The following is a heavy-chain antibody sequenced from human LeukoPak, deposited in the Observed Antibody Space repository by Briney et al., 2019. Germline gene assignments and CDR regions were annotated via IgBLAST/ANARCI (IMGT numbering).Heavy chain of an antibody. V-gene: IGHV4-34*01. D-gene: IGHD6-19*01. Sequence: PSETLSLTCAVYGGSFSGYYWSWIRQPPGKGLEWIGEINHSGSTNYNPSLKSRVTISVDTSKNQFSLKLSSVTAADTAVYYCASLTQSAVAGHFDYWGQGTLVTVSS. CDR3: ASLTQSAVAGHFDY. J-gene: IGHJ4*02. CDR1: GGSFSGYY. CDR2: INHSGST.